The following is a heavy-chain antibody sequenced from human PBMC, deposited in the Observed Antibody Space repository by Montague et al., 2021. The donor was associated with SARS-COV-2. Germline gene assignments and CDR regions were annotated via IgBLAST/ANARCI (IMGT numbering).Heavy chain of an antibody. D-gene: IGHD5-12*01. CDR3: ARGTGYDYYFDC. Sequence: SETLSLTCSVSGGSISDYYWNWIRQLPGKELEWIGYIYYNTGNTNYNPSLQSRVTISLDTSKNQFSLNLRSVTAADTALYFCARGTGYDYYFDCWGLGTLVTVSS. CDR2: IYYNTGNT. J-gene: IGHJ4*02. CDR1: GGSISDYY. V-gene: IGHV4-59*01.